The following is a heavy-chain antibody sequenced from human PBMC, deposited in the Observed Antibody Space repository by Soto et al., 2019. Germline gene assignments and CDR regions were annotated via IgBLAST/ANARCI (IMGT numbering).Heavy chain of an antibody. Sequence: ETLSLTCTVSGGSVSSYYWSWIRQPPGKGLEWIGYIYYSGSTNYNPSLKSRVTISVDTSKNQFSLKLSSVTAADTAVYYCARCPPEDIGGTAFMAYFVKGGQETLVAVSS. CDR2: IYYSGST. J-gene: IGHJ4*02. CDR3: ARCPPEDIGGTAFMAYFVK. V-gene: IGHV4-59*02. CDR1: GGSVSSYY. D-gene: IGHD1-7*01.